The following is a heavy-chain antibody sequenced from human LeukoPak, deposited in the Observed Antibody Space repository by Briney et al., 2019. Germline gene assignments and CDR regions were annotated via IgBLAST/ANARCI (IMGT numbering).Heavy chain of an antibody. CDR3: ASSPGIAAAGTNYAFDI. J-gene: IGHJ3*02. Sequence: SVKVSCKASGYTFTYRYLHWVRQAPGRALEWMGWITPFNGNTNYAQKFQDRVTITRDRSMSTAYMELSSLRSEDTAMYYCASSPGIAAAGTNYAFDIWGQGTMVTVSS. D-gene: IGHD6-13*01. CDR2: ITPFNGNT. CDR1: GYTFTYRY. V-gene: IGHV1-45*02.